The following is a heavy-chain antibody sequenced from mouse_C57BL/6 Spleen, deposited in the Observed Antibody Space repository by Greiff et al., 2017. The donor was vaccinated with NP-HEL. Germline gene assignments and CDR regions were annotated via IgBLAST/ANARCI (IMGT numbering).Heavy chain of an antibody. D-gene: IGHD2-5*01. Sequence: VQLQQSGAELVRPGTSVKVSCKASGYAFTNYLIEWVKQRPGQGLEWIGVINPGSGGTNYNEKFKGKATLTADKSSSTAYMQLSSLTSEDSAVYFCARGAYYSNYEGCAYWGQGTLVTVSA. CDR1: GYAFTNYL. J-gene: IGHJ3*01. CDR3: ARGAYYSNYEGCAY. V-gene: IGHV1-54*01. CDR2: INPGSGGT.